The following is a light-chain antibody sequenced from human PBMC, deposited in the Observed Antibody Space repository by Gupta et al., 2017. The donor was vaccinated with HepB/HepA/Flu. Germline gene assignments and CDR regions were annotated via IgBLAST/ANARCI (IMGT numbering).Light chain of an antibody. CDR1: SSDVGGYNY. J-gene: IGLJ2*01. Sequence: QSALTQPPSASGTPGQSVTISCTGTSSDVGGYNYVSWYQQHPGKAPRLMIYEVNKRPSGVPDRFSGSQSGNTASLTVSGLQAADEADYYCSSYAGSNKLVFGGGTKLTVL. CDR3: SSYAGSNKLV. CDR2: EVN. V-gene: IGLV2-8*01.